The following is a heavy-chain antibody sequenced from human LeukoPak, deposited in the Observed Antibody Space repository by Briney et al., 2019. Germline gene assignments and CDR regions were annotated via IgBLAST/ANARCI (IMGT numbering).Heavy chain of an antibody. D-gene: IGHD1-26*01. V-gene: IGHV4-61*05. J-gene: IGHJ4*02. CDR2: IYYSGST. Sequence: PSETLSLTCTVSGGSISIISYYWGWIRQPPGKGLEWIGYIYYSGSTNYKPSLKSRVTISVDTSKNQFSLNLNSVTAADTAVYYCARAPSGVSFDYWGQGTLVTVSS. CDR1: GGSISIISYY. CDR3: ARAPSGVSFDY.